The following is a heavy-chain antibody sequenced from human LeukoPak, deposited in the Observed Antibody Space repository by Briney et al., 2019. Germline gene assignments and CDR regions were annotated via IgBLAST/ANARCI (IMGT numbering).Heavy chain of an antibody. V-gene: IGHV3-74*03. CDR1: GFTFSNYW. Sequence: GGSLRLSCAASGFTFSNYWMHWVRQAPGKGLVWVSRISTDGSSTTYADSVKGRFTISRDNAKNTLYLQMNNLRAEDTTVYYCARAVFWSGPFDYWGQGTLVTVSS. J-gene: IGHJ4*02. CDR2: ISTDGSST. D-gene: IGHD3-3*01. CDR3: ARAVFWSGPFDY.